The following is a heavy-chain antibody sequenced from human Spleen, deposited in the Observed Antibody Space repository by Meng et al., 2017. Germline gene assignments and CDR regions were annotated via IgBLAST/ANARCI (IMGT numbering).Heavy chain of an antibody. CDR3: AGGAVVTLIFYHAMDV. J-gene: IGHJ6*01. V-gene: IGHV4-38-2*01. CDR1: GYSITGSYN. CDR2: IYQSGST. Sequence: GSLRLSCAVSGYSITGSYNWGWIRQSPGKGLEWIGSIYQSGSTHYNPSLKSRVTMSADTSKNQFSLKLTSVTAADTAVYYCAGGAVVTLIFYHAMDVWGQGTMVTVSS. D-gene: IGHD2-21*02.